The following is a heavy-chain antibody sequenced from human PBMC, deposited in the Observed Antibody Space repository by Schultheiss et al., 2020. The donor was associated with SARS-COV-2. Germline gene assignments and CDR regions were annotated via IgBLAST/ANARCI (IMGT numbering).Heavy chain of an antibody. CDR2: IYYSGST. J-gene: IGHJ3*02. CDR3: ARAAYGDYVGAFDI. V-gene: IGHV4-59*01. D-gene: IGHD4-17*01. CDR1: GGSISSYY. Sequence: SQTLSLACPVSGGSISSYYWSWIRQPPGKGLEWIGYIYYSGSTNYNPSLKSRVTISVDTSKNQFSLKLSSVTAADTAVYYCARAAYGDYVGAFDIWGQGTMVTVSS.